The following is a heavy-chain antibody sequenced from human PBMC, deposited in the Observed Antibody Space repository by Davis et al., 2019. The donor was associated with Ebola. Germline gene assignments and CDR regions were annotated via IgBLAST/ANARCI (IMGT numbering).Heavy chain of an antibody. CDR2: INPITGGT. D-gene: IGHD3-22*01. Sequence: ASVTVSCKASGYRFTSSYMHWVRQAPGQGLAWMGIINPITGGTSYAQNFQVRVNMTRDTSTSTAYMELSSLRSEETAVYYCAGEGGRYYDSSGYVFDIWGQGTMVKVSS. CDR1: GYRFTSSY. V-gene: IGHV1-46*01. J-gene: IGHJ3*02. CDR3: AGEGGRYYDSSGYVFDI.